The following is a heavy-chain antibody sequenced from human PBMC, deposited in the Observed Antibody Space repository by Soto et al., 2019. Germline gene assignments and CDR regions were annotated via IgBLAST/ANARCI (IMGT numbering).Heavy chain of an antibody. Sequence: ASVKVSCKASGYTFTGYYMHWVRQAPGQGLEWMGWISAYNGNTNYAQKLQGRVTMTTDTSTSTAYMELRSLRSDDTAVYYCARVGRHSGYKIDDYRGQGTLVTVSS. D-gene: IGHD5-12*01. CDR2: ISAYNGNT. CDR1: GYTFTGYY. J-gene: IGHJ4*02. V-gene: IGHV1-18*04. CDR3: ARVGRHSGYKIDDY.